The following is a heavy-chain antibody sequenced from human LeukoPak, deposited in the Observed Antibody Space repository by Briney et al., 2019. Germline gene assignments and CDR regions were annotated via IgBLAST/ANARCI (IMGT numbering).Heavy chain of an antibody. J-gene: IGHJ6*03. D-gene: IGHD2-2*01. CDR1: GFTFGPYT. V-gene: IGHV3-21*01. CDR3: ARDHSDIVVVGYYYYYMDV. Sequence: GGSLRLSCAASGFTFGPYTMNWVRQAPGKGLEWVSSISSSSSYIYYADSVKGRFTISRDNAKNSLYLQMNSLRAEDTAVYYCARDHSDIVVVGYYYYYMDVWGKGTTVTVSS. CDR2: ISSSSSYI.